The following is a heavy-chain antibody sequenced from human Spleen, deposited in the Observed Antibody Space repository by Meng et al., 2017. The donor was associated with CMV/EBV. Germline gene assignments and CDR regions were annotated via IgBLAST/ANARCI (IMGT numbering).Heavy chain of an antibody. J-gene: IGHJ5*01. D-gene: IGHD1-26*01. CDR1: GLPFSDYY. CDR2: ISSSGSII. Sequence: ASGLPFSDYYMTWIRQAPGKGLEWLSHISSSGSIIYYADSVKGRFTISRDNAKESLYLQMNSLRAEDTAVYYCARDFSAVHNWLDSWGQGTLVTVSS. V-gene: IGHV3-11*04. CDR3: ARDFSAVHNWLDS.